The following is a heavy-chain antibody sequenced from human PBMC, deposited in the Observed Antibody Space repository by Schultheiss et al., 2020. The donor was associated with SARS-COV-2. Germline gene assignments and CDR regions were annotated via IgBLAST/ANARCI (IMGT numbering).Heavy chain of an antibody. CDR3: ARNQGGRPDY. D-gene: IGHD1-14*01. J-gene: IGHJ4*02. CDR2: IGETLDRT. Sequence: GESLKISCAASGFTFSSYAMSWVRLAPGKGLEWVSGIGETLDRTYYADSVKGRFTISRDNAKNSLYLQMNSLRAEDTAVYYCARNQGGRPDYWGQGTLVTVSS. V-gene: IGHV3-23*01. CDR1: GFTFSSYA.